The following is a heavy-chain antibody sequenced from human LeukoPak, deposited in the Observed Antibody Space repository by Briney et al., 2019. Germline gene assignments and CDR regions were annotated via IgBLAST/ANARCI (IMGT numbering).Heavy chain of an antibody. D-gene: IGHD5-18*01. CDR1: GFTVSSNY. J-gene: IGHJ5*02. V-gene: IGHV3-53*01. CDR2: IYSGGST. Sequence: GGSLRLSCAASGFTVSSNYMSWVRQAPGKGLEWVSVIYSGGSTYYADSVKGRFTISRDNSKNTLYLQMNSLRAEDTAVYYCARGLGRTAVAPDWFDPWGQGTLVTVSS. CDR3: ARGLGRTAVAPDWFDP.